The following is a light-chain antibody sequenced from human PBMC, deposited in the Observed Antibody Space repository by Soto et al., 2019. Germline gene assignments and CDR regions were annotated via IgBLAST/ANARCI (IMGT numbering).Light chain of an antibody. CDR3: ASYAGNSNGV. V-gene: IGLV2-8*01. J-gene: IGLJ1*01. Sequence: QSALTQPPSASGSPGQSVTISCSGTRSDVGGYNYVSWYQQQPGKAPKLMIYEVSKRPSGVPDRFSGSKSGNTASLTVSGLQAEDEADYYCASYAGNSNGVFGSGTKLTVL. CDR1: RSDVGGYNY. CDR2: EVS.